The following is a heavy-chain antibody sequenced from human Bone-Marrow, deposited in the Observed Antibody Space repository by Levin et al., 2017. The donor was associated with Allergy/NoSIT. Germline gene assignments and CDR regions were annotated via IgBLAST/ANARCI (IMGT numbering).Heavy chain of an antibody. CDR1: GYTFTDYF. CDR3: ARVLQYYYYYMDV. CDR2: INPNSGDT. D-gene: IGHD5-24*01. Sequence: ASVKVSCKASGYTFTDYFIHWVRLAPGQGLEWMGWINPNSGDTDSSQNFQGTVTMTRDTSISTAYMEVTSLTSNDTAVYYCARVLQYYYYYMDVWGKGTTVTVSS. J-gene: IGHJ6*03. V-gene: IGHV1-2*02.